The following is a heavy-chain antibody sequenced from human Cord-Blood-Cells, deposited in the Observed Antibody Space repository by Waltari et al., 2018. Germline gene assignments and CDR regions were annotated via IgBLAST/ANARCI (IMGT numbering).Heavy chain of an antibody. Sequence: QVQLQESGPGLVKPSETLSLTCAVSGYSTSSGNYGGWIRQPQGKGLEGIGSNYHSGSTYYHPSRKSRVTRSGDTSKSPVALKRSSVTGADRAGYYCARSRSSSSGFDPWGQGTLVTVSS. CDR2: NYHSGST. J-gene: IGHJ5*02. CDR1: GYSTSSGNY. V-gene: IGHV4-38-2*01. D-gene: IGHD6-6*01. CDR3: ARSRSSSSGFDP.